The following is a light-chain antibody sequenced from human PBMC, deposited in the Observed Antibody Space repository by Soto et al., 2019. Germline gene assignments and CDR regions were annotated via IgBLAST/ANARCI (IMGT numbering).Light chain of an antibody. CDR3: TAYTASGILV. V-gene: IGLV2-14*01. Sequence: QSALTQPASVSGSPGQSITVSCTGTSSDIGGSTYVSWYQQHPGTAPRLIIYDVNNRPSGVAARFSASRSGNTASPTISGLQAEDEADYYCTAYTASGILVFGAGTKLTVL. CDR1: SSDIGGSTY. J-gene: IGLJ1*01. CDR2: DVN.